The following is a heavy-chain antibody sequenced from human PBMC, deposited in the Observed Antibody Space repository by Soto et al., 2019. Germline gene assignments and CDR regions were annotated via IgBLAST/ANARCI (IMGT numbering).Heavy chain of an antibody. CDR1: GFMFSGYA. Sequence: EGRLLESGGGLVQPGGSLRLSCVGSGFMFSGYAMTWVRQAPGKGLEWVSSISDSGAGTYFADSVKGRFTVSRDNSKNTLSLQMYSLRAEDTAVYYCAKDARRTGIVGQWVDWGQGTLVTVSS. J-gene: IGHJ4*02. CDR2: ISDSGAGT. CDR3: AKDARRTGIVGQWVD. D-gene: IGHD1-26*01. V-gene: IGHV3-23*01.